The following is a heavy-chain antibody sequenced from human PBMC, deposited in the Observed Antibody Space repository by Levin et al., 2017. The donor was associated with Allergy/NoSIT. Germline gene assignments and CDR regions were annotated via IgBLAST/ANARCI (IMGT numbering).Heavy chain of an antibody. D-gene: IGHD5-18*01. J-gene: IGHJ4*02. CDR1: GGSISNYY. CDR2: IYSSGST. CDR3: ARMGDTAMVDTFDY. Sequence: PSETLSLTCTVSGGSISNYYWSWIRQPPGKGLEWIGYIYSSGSTNYNPSLKSRVTISVDTSKSQFSLTLTSVTAADTAVYYCARMGDTAMVDTFDYWGQGTLVTVSS. V-gene: IGHV4-59*01.